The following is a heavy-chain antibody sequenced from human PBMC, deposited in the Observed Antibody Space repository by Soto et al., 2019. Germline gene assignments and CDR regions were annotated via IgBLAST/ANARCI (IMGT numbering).Heavy chain of an antibody. CDR1: GFTFSDYY. CDR2: ISISGGTI. Sequence: QVQLVESGGGLVKSGGSLRLSCAASGFTFSDYYMSWIRQAPGKGLEWLSYISISGGTIYYADSVKGRFSISRDNAKNSLYLQLSSLRAEDTAVYFCARERARVFDSWGQGTLVTVSS. J-gene: IGHJ4*02. V-gene: IGHV3-11*01. CDR3: ARERARVFDS.